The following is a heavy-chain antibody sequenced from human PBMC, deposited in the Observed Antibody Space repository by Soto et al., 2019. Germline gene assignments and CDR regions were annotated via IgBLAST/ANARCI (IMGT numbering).Heavy chain of an antibody. J-gene: IGHJ6*02. CDR2: ISWDGGKT. CDR3: AKDRAAVTGAYYYYAMDV. Sequence: VQLVESGGVVVQPGGSLRLSCAASGFTFDDYTMHWVRQAPGKSLELVSLISWDGGKTYYADSVKGRFTISRDNSKNSLHLQMNSLTTEDSASYYCAKDRAAVTGAYYYYAMDVWGQGTTVTVSS. CDR1: GFTFDDYT. V-gene: IGHV3-43*01. D-gene: IGHD6-19*01.